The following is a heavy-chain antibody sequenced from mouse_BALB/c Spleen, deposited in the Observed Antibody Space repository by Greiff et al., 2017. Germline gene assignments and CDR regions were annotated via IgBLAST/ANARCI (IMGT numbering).Heavy chain of an antibody. Sequence: EVQLQQSGGGLVQPGGSRKLSCAASGFTFSDYGMAWVRQAPGKGPEWVAFISNLAYSIYYADTVTGRFTISRENAKNTLYLEMSSLRSEDTAMYYCARDTDYYAMDYWGQGTSVTVSS. V-gene: IGHV5-15*02. CDR3: ARDTDYYAMDY. CDR2: ISNLAYSI. J-gene: IGHJ4*01. CDR1: GFTFSDYG.